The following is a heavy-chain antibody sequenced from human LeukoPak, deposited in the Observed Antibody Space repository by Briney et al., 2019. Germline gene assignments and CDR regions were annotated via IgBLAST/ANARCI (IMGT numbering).Heavy chain of an antibody. CDR3: ASRTTTVTTYSRFGAFDI. D-gene: IGHD4-17*01. Sequence: ASVKVSCKASGYTFTGYYMHWVRQAPGQGLEWMGWINPNSGGTNYAQKFQGRVTMTRDTSISTAYMELSRLRSDDTAVYYCASRTTTVTTYSRFGAFDIWGQGTMVTVSS. J-gene: IGHJ3*02. CDR1: GYTFTGYY. CDR2: INPNSGGT. V-gene: IGHV1-2*02.